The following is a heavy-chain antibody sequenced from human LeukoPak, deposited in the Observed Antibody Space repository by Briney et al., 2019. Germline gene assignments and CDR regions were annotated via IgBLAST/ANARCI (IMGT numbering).Heavy chain of an antibody. CDR3: ARRSEGISSSGWFDP. Sequence: GGSLRLSCAASGFTFSSYWMNWVRQAPGKGPEWVSSIKLDGSEHFYVDSVKGRFPISRDNAKNSLYQQMDSLRAEDTAVYYCARRSEGISSSGWFDPWGQGTLVTVSS. V-gene: IGHV3-7*01. D-gene: IGHD6-6*01. CDR1: GFTFSSYW. J-gene: IGHJ5*02. CDR2: IKLDGSEH.